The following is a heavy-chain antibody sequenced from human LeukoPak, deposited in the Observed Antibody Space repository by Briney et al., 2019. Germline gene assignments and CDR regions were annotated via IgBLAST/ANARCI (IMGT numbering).Heavy chain of an antibody. V-gene: IGHV4-34*01. CDR1: GGSFSGYY. D-gene: IGHD5-12*01. CDR2: INRSGST. CDR3: ARVSMEMATTLVDY. Sequence: SETLSLTCAVYGGSFSGYYWSWIRQPPGKGLEWIGEINRSGSTNYNPSLKSRVTISVDTSKNQFSLKLSSVTAADTAVYYCARVSMEMATTLVDYWGQGTLVTVSS. J-gene: IGHJ4*02.